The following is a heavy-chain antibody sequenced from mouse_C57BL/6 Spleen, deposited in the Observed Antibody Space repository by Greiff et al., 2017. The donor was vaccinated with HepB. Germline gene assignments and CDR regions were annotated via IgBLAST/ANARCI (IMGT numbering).Heavy chain of an antibody. V-gene: IGHV14-2*01. CDR3: ASITTVAPFAY. D-gene: IGHD1-1*01. J-gene: IGHJ3*01. CDR1: GFNIKDYY. CDR2: IDPEDGET. Sequence: VQLKQSGAELVKPGASVKLSCTASGFNIKDYYMHWVKQRTEQGLEWIGRIDPEDGETKYAPKFQGKATITADTSSKAAYLQLSSLTSEDTAVYYCASITTVAPFAYWGQGTLVTVSA.